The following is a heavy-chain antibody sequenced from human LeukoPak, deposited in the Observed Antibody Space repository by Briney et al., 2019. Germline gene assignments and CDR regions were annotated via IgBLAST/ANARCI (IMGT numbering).Heavy chain of an antibody. Sequence: ASVKVSCKASGYTFTSYGISWVRQAPGQGLEWMGLISAYNGNTNYAQKFQGRVTMTTDTSTSTAYMELRSLRSDDTAVYYCGRDVNGCYYYYIDVWGKGTPVTVS. CDR2: ISAYNGNT. D-gene: IGHD3-9*01. V-gene: IGHV1-18*01. CDR1: GYTFTSYG. CDR3: GRDVNGCYYYYIDV. J-gene: IGHJ6*03.